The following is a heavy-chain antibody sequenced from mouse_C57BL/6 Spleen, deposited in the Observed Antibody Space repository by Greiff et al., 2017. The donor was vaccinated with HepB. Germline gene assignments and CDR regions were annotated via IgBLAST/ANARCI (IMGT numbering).Heavy chain of an antibody. CDR1: GFTFNTYA. D-gene: IGHD1-1*01. J-gene: IGHJ2*01. V-gene: IGHV10-3*01. Sequence: EVQGVESGGGLVQPKGSLKLSCAASGFTFNTYAMHWVRQAPGKGLEWVARIRSKSSNYATYYADSVKDRFTISRDDSQSMLYLQMNNLKTEDTAMYYCVREELRFYYFDYWGQGTTLTVSS. CDR2: IRSKSSNYAT. CDR3: VREELRFYYFDY.